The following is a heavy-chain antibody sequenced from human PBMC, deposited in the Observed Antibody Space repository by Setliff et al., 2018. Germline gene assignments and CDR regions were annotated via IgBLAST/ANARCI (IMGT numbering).Heavy chain of an antibody. CDR3: ARVSRYSSGWYYYYYYGMDV. J-gene: IGHJ6*04. V-gene: IGHV4-38-2*01. CDR1: GYSISSGYY. CDR2: INHSGST. D-gene: IGHD6-19*01. Sequence: SETLSLTCAVSGYSISSGYYWGWIRQPPGKGLEWIGEINHSGSTNYNPSLKSRVTISVDTSKNQFSLKLSSVTAADTAVYYCARVSRYSSGWYYYYYYGMDVWGKGTTVTVSS.